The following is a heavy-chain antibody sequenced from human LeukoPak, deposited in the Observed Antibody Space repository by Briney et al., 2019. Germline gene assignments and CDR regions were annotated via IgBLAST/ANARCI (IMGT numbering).Heavy chain of an antibody. D-gene: IGHD1-26*01. CDR2: VSASGTAK. CDR3: PRGSEWDLLGSCDR. V-gene: IGHV3-48*04. J-gene: IGHJ5*02. Sequence: GGSLRLSCAASGFSFSSYNMNWVRQAPGKGLEWASCVSASGTAKFYADSVRGRFTISRDNAKNSLYLQMNSLRAEDTAVYYCPRGSEWDLLGSCDRWGQGTLVTVSS. CDR1: GFSFSSYN.